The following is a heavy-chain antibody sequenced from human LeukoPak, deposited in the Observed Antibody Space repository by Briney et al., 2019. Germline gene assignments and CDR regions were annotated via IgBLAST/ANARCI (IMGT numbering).Heavy chain of an antibody. CDR3: ARRAGGYSHPYDY. V-gene: IGHV3-53*01. Sequence: GGSLRLSCAVSGFTVSGNYMSWVRQAPGKGLEWVSLIYSGGTTYYADSVKGRFTISRDNSKNTLCLQMNSLRAEDTAVYYCARRAGGYSHPYDYWGQGILVTVSS. J-gene: IGHJ4*02. CDR1: GFTVSGNY. CDR2: IYSGGTT. D-gene: IGHD4-23*01.